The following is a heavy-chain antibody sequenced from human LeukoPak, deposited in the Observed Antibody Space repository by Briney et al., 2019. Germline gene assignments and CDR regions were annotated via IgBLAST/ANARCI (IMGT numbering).Heavy chain of an antibody. CDR2: INPSGGST. CDR1: GYTFTSYY. Sequence: ASVKVSCKASGYTFTSYYMHWVRQAPGQGLEWMGIINPSGGSTSYAQKFQGRVTMTRDTSTSTVYMEPSSLRSEDTAVYYCARGPVVVTNPGYYYGMDVWGQGTTVTVSS. D-gene: IGHD2-21*02. V-gene: IGHV1-46*01. CDR3: ARGPVVVTNPGYYYGMDV. J-gene: IGHJ6*02.